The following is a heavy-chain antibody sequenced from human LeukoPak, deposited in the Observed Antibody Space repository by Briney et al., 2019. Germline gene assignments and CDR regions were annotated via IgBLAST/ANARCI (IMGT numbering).Heavy chain of an antibody. CDR3: AKRPYYDFWSGYYGDYFDY. D-gene: IGHD3-3*01. V-gene: IGHV3-30*18. CDR2: ISYDGSNK. J-gene: IGHJ4*02. Sequence: GGSLRLSYAASGFTFSSYGMHWVRQAPGKGLEWVAVISYDGSNKYYADSVKGRFTISRDNSKNTLYLQMNSLRAEDTAVYYCAKRPYYDFWSGYYGDYFDYWGQGTLVTVSS. CDR1: GFTFSSYG.